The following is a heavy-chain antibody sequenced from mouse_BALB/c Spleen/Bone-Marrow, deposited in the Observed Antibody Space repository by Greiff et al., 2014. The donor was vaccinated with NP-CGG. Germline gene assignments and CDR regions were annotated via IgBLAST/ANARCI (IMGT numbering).Heavy chain of an antibody. Sequence: EVQLQQSGGGLVQPKGSLKLSCAASGFTFNPYAMNWVRQAPGKGLEWVARIRNKRNNYATFYADSLKDRFTISRDDSQSMLYLQMNNLKTEDTAMYYCVRGDCFTMDYWGQGTSVTVSS. D-gene: IGHD2-13*01. CDR2: IRNKRNNYAT. CDR1: GFTFNPYA. J-gene: IGHJ4*01. V-gene: IGHV10-1*02. CDR3: VRGDCFTMDY.